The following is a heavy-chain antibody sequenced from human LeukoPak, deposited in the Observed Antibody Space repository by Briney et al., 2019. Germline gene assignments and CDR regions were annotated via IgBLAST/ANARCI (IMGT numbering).Heavy chain of an antibody. CDR1: GGSISSGGYY. D-gene: IGHD6-13*01. V-gene: IGHV4-31*03. CDR2: IYYSGST. J-gene: IGHJ2*01. Sequence: PSQTLPLTCTVSGGSISSGGYYWSWIRQHPGKGLESIGYIYYSGSTNYNPSLKSRVTISVDTSKNQFSLKLSSVTAADTAVYYCARLGSSSSWIIRYWYFDLWGRGTLVTVSS. CDR3: ARLGSSSSWIIRYWYFDL.